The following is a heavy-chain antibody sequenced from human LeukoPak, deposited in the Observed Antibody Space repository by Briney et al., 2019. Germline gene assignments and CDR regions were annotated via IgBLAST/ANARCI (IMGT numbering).Heavy chain of an antibody. CDR2: ISSSGSTI. J-gene: IGHJ5*02. V-gene: IGHV3-48*03. CDR1: GFTFSSYE. Sequence: PGGSLRLSCAASGFTFSSYEMNWVRQTPRKGLEWVSYISSSGSTIYYADSVKGRFTISRDNAKNSLNLQMNSLRAEDTAVYYCARGRVSGWYNAWPRNWFDPWGQGTLVTVSS. CDR3: ARGRVSGWYNAWPRNWFDP. D-gene: IGHD6-19*01.